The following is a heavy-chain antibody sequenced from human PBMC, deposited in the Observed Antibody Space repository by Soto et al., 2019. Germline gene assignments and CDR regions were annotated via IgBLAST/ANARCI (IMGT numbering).Heavy chain of an antibody. J-gene: IGHJ4*02. Sequence: QVQLVQSGAEVKKPGSSVKVSCKASGGTFSSYAISWVRQAPGQGLEWMGGIIPIFGTANYAQKFQGRVTITADKSTTTAYMELSSLRSEDTAVYYCASTTGYSYGYSGPFDYWGQGTLVTVSS. D-gene: IGHD5-18*01. CDR1: GGTFSSYA. CDR3: ASTTGYSYGYSGPFDY. V-gene: IGHV1-69*06. CDR2: IIPIFGTA.